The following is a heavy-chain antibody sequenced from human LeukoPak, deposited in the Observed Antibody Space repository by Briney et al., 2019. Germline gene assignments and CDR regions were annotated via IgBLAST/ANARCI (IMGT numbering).Heavy chain of an antibody. D-gene: IGHD6-19*01. CDR2: IYYSGST. CDR3: ARDVEGSGWRIDY. Sequence: SETLSLTCTVSGGSISSSSYYWGWIRQPPGKGLEWIGSIYYSGSTYYNPSLKSRITISVDTSKNQFSLKLSSVTAADTAVYYCARDVEGSGWRIDYWGQGTLVTVSS. V-gene: IGHV4-39*07. CDR1: GGSISSSSYY. J-gene: IGHJ4*02.